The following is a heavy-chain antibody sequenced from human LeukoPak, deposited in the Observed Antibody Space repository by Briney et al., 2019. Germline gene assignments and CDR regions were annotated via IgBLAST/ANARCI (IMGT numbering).Heavy chain of an antibody. CDR1: GFTFSSYG. Sequence: GRSLRLSCAASGFTFSSYGIHWVRQAPGKGLEWVAVISYDGSNKYYADSVKGRFTISRDNSKNTLYLQMNSLRAEDTAVYYCAKDRREYCSSTSCSLSYGMDVWGKGTTVTVSS. V-gene: IGHV3-30*18. J-gene: IGHJ6*04. D-gene: IGHD2-2*01. CDR3: AKDRREYCSSTSCSLSYGMDV. CDR2: ISYDGSNK.